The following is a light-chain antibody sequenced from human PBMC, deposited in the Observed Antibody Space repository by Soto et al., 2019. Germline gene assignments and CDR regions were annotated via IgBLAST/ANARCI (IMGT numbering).Light chain of an antibody. CDR1: SSTIGDINS. CDR3: SSYAGSNCL. Sequence: QSALTQPPSASGSPGQSVTISCTGTSSTIGDINSVSWYQHHPDKAPKLVIYEVNKRPSGVPDRFSGSKSGNTASLTVSGLQAEDEADYYCSSYAGSNCLFGGGTKVTVL. V-gene: IGLV2-8*01. J-gene: IGLJ2*01. CDR2: EVN.